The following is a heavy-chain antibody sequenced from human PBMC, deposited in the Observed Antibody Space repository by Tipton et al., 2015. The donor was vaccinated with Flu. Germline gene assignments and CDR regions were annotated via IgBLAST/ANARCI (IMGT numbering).Heavy chain of an antibody. CDR1: GFSFSNSW. V-gene: IGHV3-7*01. CDR3: SKSLDY. CDR2: IKQDGSEK. Sequence: SLRLSCAASGFSFSNSWMDWVRQTPGKGLEWVANIKQDGSEKYYVDSVKGRFTISRDNAKNSLYLEMNSLRADDTAVYYCSKSLDYWGQGTLVTVSS. J-gene: IGHJ4*02.